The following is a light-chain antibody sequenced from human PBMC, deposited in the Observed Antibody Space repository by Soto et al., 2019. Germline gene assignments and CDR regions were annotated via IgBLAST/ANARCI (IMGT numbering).Light chain of an antibody. Sequence: IAMTQTPLSLSVTPGQPAAISCKSSQSLLLNSDGKTYLHWFLQRPGQPPQPLIFGVSTRLSGVAERFSGSGTETDFTLTIRRVEAEDVGVYLCMQNRQLPYTFGQGTKVDIK. CDR2: GVS. CDR3: MQNRQLPYT. V-gene: IGKV2D-29*01. J-gene: IGKJ2*01. CDR1: QSLLLNSDGKTY.